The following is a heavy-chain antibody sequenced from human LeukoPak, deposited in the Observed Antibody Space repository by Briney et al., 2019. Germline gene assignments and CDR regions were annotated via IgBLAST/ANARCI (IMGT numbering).Heavy chain of an antibody. Sequence: GESLKISCKGSGYSFTSYWIAWVRQMPGKGLEWMGIIYPGDSDTRYSPSFQGQVTMSADKSINTAYLQWSSLKASDTAMYYCAREPPVAGRLDFWGQATLVTVST. CDR1: GYSFTSYW. CDR2: IYPGDSDT. J-gene: IGHJ4*02. CDR3: AREPPVAGRLDF. V-gene: IGHV5-51*01. D-gene: IGHD6-19*01.